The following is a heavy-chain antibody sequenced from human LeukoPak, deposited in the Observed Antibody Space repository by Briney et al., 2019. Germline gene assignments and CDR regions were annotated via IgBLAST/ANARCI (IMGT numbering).Heavy chain of an antibody. J-gene: IGHJ4*02. CDR3: AVDILAAY. V-gene: IGHV3-9*01. D-gene: IGHD3-9*01. CDR2: ISWNSGSI. Sequence: GGSLRLSCAASGFTFDDYAMHWVRQAPGKGLEWVSGISWNSGSIGYADSVKGRFTISRDNAKNSLYLQMNSLRAEDTALYYCAVDILAAYGGQGTLVTVSS. CDR1: GFTFDDYA.